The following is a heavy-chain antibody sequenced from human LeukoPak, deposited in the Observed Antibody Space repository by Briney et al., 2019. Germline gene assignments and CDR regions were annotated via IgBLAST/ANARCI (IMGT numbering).Heavy chain of an antibody. V-gene: IGHV4-34*01. CDR3: ARVSISLFGVVTAHFDS. J-gene: IGHJ4*02. D-gene: IGHD3-3*01. CDR2: INLSGST. CDR1: GGSFSGSY. Sequence: PSETLSLTCGVSGGSFSGSYWGWIRQPPGKGLEWIGEINLSGSTNYNSSLTSRVTISLDTSKIQFSLNLRSVTTADTAVYYCARVSISLFGVVTAHFDSWGQGTLVAVSS.